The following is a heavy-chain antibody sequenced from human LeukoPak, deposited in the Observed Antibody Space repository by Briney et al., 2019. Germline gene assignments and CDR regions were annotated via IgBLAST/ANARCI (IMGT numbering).Heavy chain of an antibody. J-gene: IGHJ5*02. Sequence: GGPLRLSCAASGFTFSTYGMHWVRQAPGKGLEWVAVISYAGSNKYYADSVKGRFGISRDNVKNTLYLQMNSLRAEDTAVYFCAREQPGPWGQGTLVTVSS. V-gene: IGHV3-30*03. CDR3: AREQPGP. CDR2: ISYAGSNK. D-gene: IGHD6-13*01. CDR1: GFTFSTYG.